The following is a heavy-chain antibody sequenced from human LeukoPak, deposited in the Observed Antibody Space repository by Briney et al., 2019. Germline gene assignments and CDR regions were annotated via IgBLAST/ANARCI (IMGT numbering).Heavy chain of an antibody. Sequence: SETLSLTCAVYGGSFSGYYWSWIRQPPGKGLEWIGEINHSGSTNYNPSLKSRVTISVDTSKNQFSLKLSSVTAADTAVYYCARPTAGYSSGRAPFDYWGQGTLVTVSS. J-gene: IGHJ4*02. CDR1: GGSFSGYY. V-gene: IGHV4-34*01. D-gene: IGHD6-19*01. CDR2: INHSGST. CDR3: ARPTAGYSSGRAPFDY.